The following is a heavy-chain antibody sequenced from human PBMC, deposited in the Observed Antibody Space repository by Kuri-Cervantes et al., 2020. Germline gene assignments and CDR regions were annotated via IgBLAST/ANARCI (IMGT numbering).Heavy chain of an antibody. CDR2: IKQDGGQK. CDR1: GFTFSRYW. D-gene: IGHD2-15*01. V-gene: IGHV3-7*03. Sequence: GGSLRLSCAASGFTFSRYWMSWVRQAPGKGLEWVTSIKQDGGQKYYLDSVKGRFTISKDNARNSLYLQMNSLRAEDTAVYYCARGRGAAIDYWGQGTLVTVSS. J-gene: IGHJ4*02. CDR3: ARGRGAAIDY.